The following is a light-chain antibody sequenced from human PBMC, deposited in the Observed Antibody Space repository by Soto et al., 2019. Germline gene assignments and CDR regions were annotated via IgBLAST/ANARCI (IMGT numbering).Light chain of an antibody. Sequence: DIQMTQSPSTLSASVGDRVTITCRASQTISSWLAWYQQKPGKAPKVLIYKASSLESGVPSRFSGSGSGTEFTLTISSLQPDDFAAYYCQQYSSYSRTFGQGTKVDNK. V-gene: IGKV1-5*03. CDR1: QTISSW. CDR3: QQYSSYSRT. J-gene: IGKJ1*01. CDR2: KAS.